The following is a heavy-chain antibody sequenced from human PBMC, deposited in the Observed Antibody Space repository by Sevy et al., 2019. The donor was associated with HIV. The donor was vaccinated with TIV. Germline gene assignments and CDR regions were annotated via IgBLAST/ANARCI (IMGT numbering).Heavy chain of an antibody. Sequence: GGSLRLSCTASGFTFSNAWMSWVRQAPGKGLEWVSYISSSSSTIYYADSVKGRFTISRDNAKNSLYLQMNSLRDEDTAVYYCARGDGYNPADSFDYWGQGTLVTVSS. CDR3: ARGDGYNPADSFDY. CDR1: GFTFSNAW. J-gene: IGHJ4*02. CDR2: ISSSSSTI. D-gene: IGHD5-12*01. V-gene: IGHV3-48*02.